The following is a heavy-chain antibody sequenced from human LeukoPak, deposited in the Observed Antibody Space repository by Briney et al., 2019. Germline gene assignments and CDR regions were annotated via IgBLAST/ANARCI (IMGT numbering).Heavy chain of an antibody. D-gene: IGHD2-21*01. Sequence: SETLSLTCAVSGGSISSGGYSWSWIRQPPGKGLEWIGYIYHSGSTYYNPSLKSRVTISVDRSKNQFSLKLSSVTAADTAVYYCARYLALWAFYIWGQGTMVTVSS. CDR2: IYHSGST. V-gene: IGHV4-30-2*01. J-gene: IGHJ3*02. CDR1: GGSISSGGYS. CDR3: ARYLALWAFYI.